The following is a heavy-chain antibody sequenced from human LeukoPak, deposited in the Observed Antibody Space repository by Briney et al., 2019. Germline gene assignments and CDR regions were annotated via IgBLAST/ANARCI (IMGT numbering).Heavy chain of an antibody. V-gene: IGHV1-46*01. CDR1: GYTFSNYY. CDR2: INPTGTGT. J-gene: IGHJ4*02. D-gene: IGHD2-8*02. Sequence: ALVKVSCKASGYTFSNYYMHWVRQAPGQGLEWMGLINPTGTGTNYAQKFRGRVTLTRDTSTTTVYMELSSLRSEDSAVYYCAREESGGYLDYWGQGTLVTVSS. CDR3: AREESGGYLDY.